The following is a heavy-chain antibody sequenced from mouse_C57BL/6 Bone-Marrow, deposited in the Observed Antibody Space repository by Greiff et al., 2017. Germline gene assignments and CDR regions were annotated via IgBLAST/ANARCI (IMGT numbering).Heavy chain of an antibody. CDR3: ARGGLLRFLFDY. D-gene: IGHD1-1*01. J-gene: IGHJ2*01. V-gene: IGHV1-64*01. CDR2: IHPNSGST. CDR1: GYTFTSYW. Sequence: QVQLQQPGAELVKPGASVKLSCKASGYTFTSYWMHWVKQRPGQGLEWIGMIHPNSGSTNYNEKFKSKATLTVDKSSSTAYMQLSSLTSEDSAVYYCARGGLLRFLFDYWGQGITLTVSS.